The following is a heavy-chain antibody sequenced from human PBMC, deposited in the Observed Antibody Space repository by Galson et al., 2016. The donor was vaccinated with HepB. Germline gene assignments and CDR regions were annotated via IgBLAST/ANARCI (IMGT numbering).Heavy chain of an antibody. Sequence: SLRLSCAASGFTFSSHWMSWVRQAPGKGLEWVANIKPGGSLIYHVDSVKGRFTISRDDAKKSLHLRMNSLRAEDTAVYYCARHRLGGAAQLLSAGLDVWGQGTTVTVSS. J-gene: IGHJ6*02. CDR2: IKPGGSLI. D-gene: IGHD4-23*01. V-gene: IGHV3-7*03. CDR3: ARHRLGGAAQLLSAGLDV. CDR1: GFTFSSHW.